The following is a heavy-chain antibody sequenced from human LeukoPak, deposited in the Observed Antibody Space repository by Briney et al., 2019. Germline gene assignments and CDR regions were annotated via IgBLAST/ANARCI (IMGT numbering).Heavy chain of an antibody. V-gene: IGHV3-30*18. J-gene: IGHJ1*01. CDR1: GFTLSSYG. CDR2: ISYDGSNK. Sequence: GGSLSLSCAASGFTLSSYGMHWVRQAPGKGLEWVAVISYDGSNKYYADSVKGRFTISRDNSKNTLYLQMNSLRAEDTAVYYCAKDYYDSSGHYMVYVPQHWGQGTLVPVSS. D-gene: IGHD3-22*01. CDR3: AKDYYDSSGHYMVYVPQH.